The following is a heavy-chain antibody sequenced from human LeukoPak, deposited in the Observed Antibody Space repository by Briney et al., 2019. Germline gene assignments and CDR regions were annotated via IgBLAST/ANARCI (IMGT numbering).Heavy chain of an antibody. V-gene: IGHV3-15*01. CDR2: IKSETDGGTR. CDR1: GFTFNNAW. CDR3: TTDLVVVAATPFDP. J-gene: IGHJ5*02. Sequence: GGPQRLCWTASGFTFNNAWMSLRHQAPEKVLEWVGNIKSETDGGTRDYAAPVNDIFTISRDDSKNTLYLQMNSLRSEDTAVYYCTTDLVVVAATPFDPWGQGTLVTVSS. D-gene: IGHD2-15*01.